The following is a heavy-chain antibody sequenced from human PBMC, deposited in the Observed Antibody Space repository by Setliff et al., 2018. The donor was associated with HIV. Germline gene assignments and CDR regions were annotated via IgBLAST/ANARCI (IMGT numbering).Heavy chain of an antibody. CDR1: GGSFSGYY. D-gene: IGHD3-22*01. V-gene: IGHV4-39*01. Sequence: LSLTCAVSGGSFSGYYWSWIRQPPGKGLEWIGTVCYSGGTYYNPSLMGRVTISIDTSKNQFSLNLSSVAAADTAVYYCARHFYGYYGSNGLPIQYWGQGTLVTVSS. CDR2: VCYSGGT. CDR3: ARHFYGYYGSNGLPIQY. J-gene: IGHJ4*02.